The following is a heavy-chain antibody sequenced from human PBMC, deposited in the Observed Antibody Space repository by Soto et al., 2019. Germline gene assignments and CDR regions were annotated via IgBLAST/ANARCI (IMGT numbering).Heavy chain of an antibody. D-gene: IGHD6-13*01. CDR1: GGSISSGGSY. J-gene: IGHJ4*02. V-gene: IGHV4-31*03. Sequence: HVQLQESGPGLVTPSQTLSLTCTVSGGSISSGGSYWSRIRQHPGTCLEWIGYIYYSGSTYSNPSLKRRVTISVDTSKSQFALKLSSVTAADTAVYYCARGHSSSWFNDYWGQGTMVTVSS. CDR3: ARGHSSSWFNDY. CDR2: IYYSGST.